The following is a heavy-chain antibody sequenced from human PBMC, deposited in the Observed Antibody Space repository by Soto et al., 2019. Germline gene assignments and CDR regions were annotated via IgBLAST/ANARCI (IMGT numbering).Heavy chain of an antibody. J-gene: IGHJ4*02. CDR2: ISSSGSTI. D-gene: IGHD3-22*01. CDR1: GFTFSDYY. V-gene: IGHV3-11*01. Sequence: GGSLRLSCAASGFTFSDYYMSWIRQAPGKGLEWVSYISSSGSTIYYADSVKGRFTISRDNAKNSLYLQMNSLRAEDTAVYYCARDVSTDSSGYHPFDYWGQGTLVTVSS. CDR3: ARDVSTDSSGYHPFDY.